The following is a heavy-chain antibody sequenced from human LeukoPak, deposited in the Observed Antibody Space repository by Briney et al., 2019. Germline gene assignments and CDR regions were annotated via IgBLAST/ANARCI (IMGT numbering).Heavy chain of an antibody. J-gene: IGHJ4*02. CDR3: ARDHNYAFDN. D-gene: IGHD1-1*01. V-gene: IGHV3-11*06. Sequence: GGSLRLSCAASGFPFSAYSMNWVRQAPGKGLEWISYIGVSSGNAKYADSVKGRFTISGDNAKNSLYLQMNSLRVEDTAVYYCARDHNYAFDNWGQGTLVTVSS. CDR1: GFPFSAYS. CDR2: IGVSSGNA.